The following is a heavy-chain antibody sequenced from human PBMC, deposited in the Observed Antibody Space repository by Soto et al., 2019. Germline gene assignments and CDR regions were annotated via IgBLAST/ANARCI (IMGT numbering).Heavy chain of an antibody. D-gene: IGHD6-13*01. CDR2: IYPGDSDT. Sequence: PGESLKISCKGSGYSFSSDGIGWVRQMPGKGLEWMGIIYPGDSDTRYSPSFQGQVTISADKSISTAYLQWSSLKASDTALYYCARHSSPAGPYYYSYGMDVWGQGTTVTVSS. J-gene: IGHJ6*02. CDR1: GYSFSSDG. CDR3: ARHSSPAGPYYYSYGMDV. V-gene: IGHV5-51*01.